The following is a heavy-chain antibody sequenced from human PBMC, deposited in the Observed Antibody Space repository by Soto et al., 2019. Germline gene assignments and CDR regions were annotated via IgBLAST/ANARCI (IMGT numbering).Heavy chain of an antibody. J-gene: IGHJ4*02. CDR1: GASISGFY. CDR3: AKRDVPHSTSNAYFYDH. CDR2: IYATGTT. Sequence: PSETLSLTCTVSGASISGFYWSWTRKSAGKGLEWIGRIYATGTTDYNPSLKSRVMMSVDTSKKQFSLKLRSVTADDTAVYFCAKRDVPHSTSNAYFYDHWGRGVLVTVSS. D-gene: IGHD2-21*02. V-gene: IGHV4-4*07.